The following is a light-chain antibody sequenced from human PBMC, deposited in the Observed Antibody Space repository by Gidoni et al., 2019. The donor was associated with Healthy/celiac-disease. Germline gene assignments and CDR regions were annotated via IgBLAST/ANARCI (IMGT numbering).Light chain of an antibody. CDR1: QSISSW. CDR2: DAS. J-gene: IGKJ1*01. CDR3: QQYNSYLWT. Sequence: DIQMTQSPSTLSASVGDRVTITCRASQSISSWLAWYQQKPGKAPKLLIYDASSLESGGPARFSGSGSGTEFTLTISSLQPDDFATYYCQQYNSYLWTFXQXTKVEI. V-gene: IGKV1-5*01.